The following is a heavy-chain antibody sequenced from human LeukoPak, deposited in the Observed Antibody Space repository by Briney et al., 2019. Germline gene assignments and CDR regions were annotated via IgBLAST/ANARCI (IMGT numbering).Heavy chain of an antibody. CDR1: GLTFSSYG. CDR3: AKGSCSSASCYRFDY. Sequence: GGSLRLSCAASGLTFSSYGMSWVRQAPGKGLEWVSGISGNGGTTYYADSVKGRFTTSRDKSKNTMYLQMNSLRAEDTAVYYCAKGSCSSASCYRFDYWGQGTLVTVSS. D-gene: IGHD2-2*01. CDR2: ISGNGGTT. V-gene: IGHV3-23*01. J-gene: IGHJ4*02.